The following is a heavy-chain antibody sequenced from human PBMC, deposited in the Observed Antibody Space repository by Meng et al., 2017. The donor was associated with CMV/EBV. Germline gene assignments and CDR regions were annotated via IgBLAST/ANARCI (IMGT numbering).Heavy chain of an antibody. CDR2: INHSGST. V-gene: IGHV4-34*01. CDR3: ARGGIAAAGPFDY. Sequence: QVPQQQLGAGVLKASETLSLTCGVYGGSFSGYYWSWIRQLSGKGLEWIGEINHSGSTNYNPSLKSRVTISVDTSKNQFSLKLSSVTAADTAVYYCARGGIAAAGPFDYWGQGTLVTVSS. CDR1: GGSFSGYY. J-gene: IGHJ4*02. D-gene: IGHD6-13*01.